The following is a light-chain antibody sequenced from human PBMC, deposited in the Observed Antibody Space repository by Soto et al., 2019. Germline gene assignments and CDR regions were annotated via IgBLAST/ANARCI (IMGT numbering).Light chain of an antibody. CDR1: SSNIGTSS. J-gene: IGLJ1*01. CDR2: TTN. CDR3: AAWDASLNGHV. V-gene: IGLV1-44*01. Sequence: QSVLTQPHSASGTPGQRVTISCSGSSSNIGTSSVHWFRQLPGTAPKLLISTTNQRPSGVPERFSGSKSGTAASLAIRGLQSEDEADYYCAAWDASLNGHVFGTGPKVPV.